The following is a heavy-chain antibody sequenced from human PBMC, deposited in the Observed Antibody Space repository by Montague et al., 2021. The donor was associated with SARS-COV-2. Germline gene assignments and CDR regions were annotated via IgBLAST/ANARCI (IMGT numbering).Heavy chain of an antibody. J-gene: IGHJ3*02. CDR2: IYYSGST. Sequence: LTCTVSGGSISSSNYYWGWIRQPPGKGLEWIGSIYYSGSTYYTPSLKSRVTISVDTSKNQSSLRLSSVTAADTAVYYCARHSGRDTIFGVVIIFDAFDXWGQGTMVTVSS. V-gene: IGHV4-39*01. D-gene: IGHD3-3*01. CDR3: ARHSGRDTIFGVVIIFDAFDX. CDR1: GGSISSSNYY.